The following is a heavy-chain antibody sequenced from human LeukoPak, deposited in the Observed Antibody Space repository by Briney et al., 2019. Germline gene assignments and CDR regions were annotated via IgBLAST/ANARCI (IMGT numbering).Heavy chain of an antibody. D-gene: IGHD3-3*01. CDR3: AKGVGAFDI. J-gene: IGHJ3*02. Sequence: GRSLRLSCAASGVTFSSYGMHWVRQAPGKGLEWGAVISYDGSNKYYADSVKGRFTISRDNSKNTLYLQMNSLRAEDTAVNYCAKGVGAFDIWGQGTMVTVSS. CDR2: ISYDGSNK. CDR1: GVTFSSYG. V-gene: IGHV3-30*18.